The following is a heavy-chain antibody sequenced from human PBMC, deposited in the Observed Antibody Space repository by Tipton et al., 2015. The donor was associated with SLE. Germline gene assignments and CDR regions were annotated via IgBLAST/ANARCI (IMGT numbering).Heavy chain of an antibody. CDR1: GFTFGDFA. J-gene: IGHJ4*02. CDR2: TWYDGSKK. Sequence: SLRLSCAASGFTFGDFAMHWVRQAPGKGLEWVAATWYDGSKKFYADSVKGRFTISRDNSKNTLYLQLNSLRVDDTAMYYCARGGGGYNHLHNDYWGQGTLVAVSS. V-gene: IGHV3-33*01. CDR3: ARGGGGYNHLHNDY. D-gene: IGHD1-14*01.